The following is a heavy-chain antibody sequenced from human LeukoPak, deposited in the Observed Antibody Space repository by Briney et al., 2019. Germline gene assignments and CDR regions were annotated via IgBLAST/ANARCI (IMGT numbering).Heavy chain of an antibody. J-gene: IGHJ4*02. Sequence: ASVKVSCKASGYTFTSYYMHWVRQAPGQGLEWMGIINPSGGSTSYAQKFRGRVTMTRDTSTSTVYMELSSLRSEDTAVYYCARSYDSSGYYTLVPDYWGQGTLVTVSS. CDR1: GYTFTSYY. CDR2: INPSGGST. V-gene: IGHV1-46*01. D-gene: IGHD3-22*01. CDR3: ARSYDSSGYYTLVPDY.